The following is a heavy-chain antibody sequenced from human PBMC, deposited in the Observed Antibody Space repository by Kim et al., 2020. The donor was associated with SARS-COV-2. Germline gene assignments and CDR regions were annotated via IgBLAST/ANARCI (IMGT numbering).Heavy chain of an antibody. D-gene: IGHD6-13*01. CDR3: ARDSGGSSSWSFDF. CDR2: IWYDGSNK. V-gene: IGHV3-33*01. CDR1: GFTFSSYG. Sequence: GGFLRLSCAASGFTFSSYGMHWVRQAPGKGLEWVAVIWYDGSNKYYADSVKGRFTISRDNSKNTLDLQMNSLRAEDTAEYYCARDSGGSSSWSFDFWGQGTLVTVSS. J-gene: IGHJ4*02.